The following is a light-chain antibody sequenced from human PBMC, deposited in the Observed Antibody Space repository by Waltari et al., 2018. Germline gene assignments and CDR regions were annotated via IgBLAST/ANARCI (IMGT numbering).Light chain of an antibody. J-gene: IGKJ4*01. Sequence: EIVLTQSQGTLALSPAADRATLSCRASQTVRANYLAWYQQKSGQVPRLLIYGASNRAAGIPDTFSGSGSWTDFTLTITRLERDDFFALSYCQHYGSSSLTFGGGTKVEIK. CDR2: GAS. V-gene: IGKV3-20*01. CDR3: QHYGSSSLT. CDR1: QTVRANY.